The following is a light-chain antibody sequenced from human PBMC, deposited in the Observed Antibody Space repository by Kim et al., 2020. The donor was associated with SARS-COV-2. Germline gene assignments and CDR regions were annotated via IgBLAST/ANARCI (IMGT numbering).Light chain of an antibody. Sequence: PGERARPSCRASQSVSSSYLAWYQQKPGQAPRLLNYGASSRATGIPDRCSGSGSGTDFTLTISRLEPEDFAVYYCQQYGSSPMYTFGQGTKLEI. V-gene: IGKV3-20*01. CDR3: QQYGSSPMYT. CDR2: GAS. CDR1: QSVSSSY. J-gene: IGKJ2*01.